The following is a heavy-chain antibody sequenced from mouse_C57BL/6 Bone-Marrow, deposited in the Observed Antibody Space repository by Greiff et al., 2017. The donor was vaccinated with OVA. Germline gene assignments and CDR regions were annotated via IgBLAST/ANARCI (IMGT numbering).Heavy chain of an antibody. CDR2: ISYDGSN. J-gene: IGHJ2*01. Sequence: ESGPGLVKPSQSLSLTCSVTGYSITSGYYWNWIRQFPGNKLEWMGYISYDGSNNYNPSLKNRISITRDTSKNQFFLKLNSVTTEDTATYYCARDGYFDYGGQGTTLTVSS. CDR1: GYSITSGYY. V-gene: IGHV3-6*01. CDR3: ARDGYFDY.